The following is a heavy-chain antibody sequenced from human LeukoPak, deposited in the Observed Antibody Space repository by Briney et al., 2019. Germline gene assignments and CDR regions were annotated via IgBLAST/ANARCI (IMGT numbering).Heavy chain of an antibody. J-gene: IGHJ4*02. CDR1: GGSFSGYY. D-gene: IGHD5-18*01. CDR3: ARGPGTAMGTRYPLDY. V-gene: IGHV4-34*01. Sequence: SETLSLTCAVYGGSFSGYYWSWIRQPPGKGLEWIGEINHSGSTNYNPSLKSRVTISVDTSKNQFSLKLSSVTAADTAVYHCARGPGTAMGTRYPLDYWGQGTLVTVSS. CDR2: INHSGST.